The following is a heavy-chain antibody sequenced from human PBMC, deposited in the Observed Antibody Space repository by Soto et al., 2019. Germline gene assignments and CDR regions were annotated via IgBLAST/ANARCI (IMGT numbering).Heavy chain of an antibody. D-gene: IGHD5-18*01. CDR3: ARDRLMATAGTARHYFGLDV. Sequence: PSETLSLTCTVSGGSIISGGYYWIWVRQNPRRGLEWIGNIYYSGNTYYNPSLKSRLTISVDTSKNQFSLNLGSVTAADTAVYYCARDRLMATAGTARHYFGLDVWGQGTTVTVSS. CDR2: IYYSGNT. V-gene: IGHV4-31*03. CDR1: GGSIISGGYY. J-gene: IGHJ6*02.